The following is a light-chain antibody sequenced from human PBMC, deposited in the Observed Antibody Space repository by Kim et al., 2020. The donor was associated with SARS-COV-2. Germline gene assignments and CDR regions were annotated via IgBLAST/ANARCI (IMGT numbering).Light chain of an antibody. V-gene: IGLV3-1*01. CDR1: KLGDKY. CDR3: QAWDTSTAV. CDR2: QDS. J-gene: IGLJ1*01. Sequence: VSPGQTASITCSGDKLGDKYACWYQQKSGQSPVLVIYQDSKRPSGIPERFSGSNSGNTATLTISGTQAMDEADYYCQAWDTSTAVFGTGTKVTVL.